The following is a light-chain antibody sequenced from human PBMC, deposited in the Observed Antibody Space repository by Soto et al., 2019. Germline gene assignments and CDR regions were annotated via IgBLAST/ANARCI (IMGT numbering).Light chain of an antibody. CDR2: DAS. J-gene: IGKJ4*01. CDR3: QQRSNWPPLT. CDR1: QSVSNY. Sequence: EIVMTQSPATLSVSPGESATLSCRASQSVSNYLAWYQQKPGQAPRLLIYDASTRATGIPARFSGSGSGTDFTLTISSLEPEDFAVYYCQQRSNWPPLTFGGGTKVDIK. V-gene: IGKV3-11*01.